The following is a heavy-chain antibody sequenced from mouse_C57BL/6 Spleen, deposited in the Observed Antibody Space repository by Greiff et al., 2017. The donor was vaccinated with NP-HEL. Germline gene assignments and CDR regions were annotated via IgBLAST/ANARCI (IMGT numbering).Heavy chain of an antibody. CDR2: ISYDGSN. Sequence: EVHLVESGPGLVKPSQSLSLTCSVTGYSITSGYYWNWIRQFPGNKLEWMGYISYDGSNNYNPSLKNRISITRDTSKNQFFLKLNSVTTEDTATYYCARGEDYDGKGYFDYWGQGTTLTVSS. CDR1: GYSITSGYY. V-gene: IGHV3-6*01. J-gene: IGHJ2*01. D-gene: IGHD2-4*01. CDR3: ARGEDYDGKGYFDY.